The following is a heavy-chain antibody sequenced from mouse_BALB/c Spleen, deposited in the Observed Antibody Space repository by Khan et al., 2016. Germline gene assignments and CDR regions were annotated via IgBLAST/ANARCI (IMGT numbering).Heavy chain of an antibody. CDR2: IITYTGDP. CDR1: GYTFTNDE. V-gene: IGHV9-3-1*01. CDR3: ASNYDGYYVGVCYAMVD. Sequence: QIQLVQSGPELKKPAQTLSLTCTATGYTFTNDEINCGNQPPGKGIKWMGWIITYTGDPTYTHDLKGRFAISWETSANTAFLQLNNPTNEDTATYFWASNYDGYYVGVCYAMVDWWEETSVTVAS. D-gene: IGHD2-3*01. J-gene: IGHJ4*01.